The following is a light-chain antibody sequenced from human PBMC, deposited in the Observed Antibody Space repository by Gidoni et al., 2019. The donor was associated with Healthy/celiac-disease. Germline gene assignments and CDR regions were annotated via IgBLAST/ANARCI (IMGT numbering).Light chain of an antibody. CDR3: QKYNSAPLT. V-gene: IGKV1-27*01. J-gene: IGKJ4*01. CDR1: QGISMY. Sequence: IQSTQPPSPLSASVGARVTIPCRASQGISMYLAWYQQKPGKVPKLLIYAASSLQSGVPSRFSGSGSGTDFTLTISSLQPEDVATYYCQKYNSAPLTFGGGTKVEIK. CDR2: AAS.